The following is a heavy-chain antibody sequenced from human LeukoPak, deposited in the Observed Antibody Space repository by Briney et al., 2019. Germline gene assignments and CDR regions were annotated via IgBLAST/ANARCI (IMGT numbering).Heavy chain of an antibody. J-gene: IGHJ5*02. V-gene: IGHV3-20*04. Sequence: PGGSLRLSCAASGFTFDDYGMSWVRQAPGKGLEWVSGINWNGGSTGYADSVKGRFTISRDNAKNSLYLQMNGLRAEDTALYYCARDAAYQLLWGGNWFDPWGQGTLVTVSS. CDR3: ARDAAYQLLWGGNWFDP. CDR1: GFTFDDYG. D-gene: IGHD2-2*01. CDR2: INWNGGST.